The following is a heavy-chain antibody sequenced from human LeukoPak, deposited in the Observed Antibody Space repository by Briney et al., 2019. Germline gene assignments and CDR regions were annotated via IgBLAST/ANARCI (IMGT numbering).Heavy chain of an antibody. CDR2: IYSGGST. Sequence: GGSLRLSCAASGFTDSSNYMSWVRRAPGKGLEGVSVIYSGGSTYYADSVKGRFTISRDNSKNTLYLQMNSLRAEDTAVYYCARDIVVVVAPPEDYYYMDVWGKGTTVTVSS. D-gene: IGHD2-15*01. J-gene: IGHJ6*03. V-gene: IGHV3-53*01. CDR1: GFTDSSNY. CDR3: ARDIVVVVAPPEDYYYMDV.